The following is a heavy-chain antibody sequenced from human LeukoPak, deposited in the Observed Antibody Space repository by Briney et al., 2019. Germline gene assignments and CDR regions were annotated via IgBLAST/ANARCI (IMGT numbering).Heavy chain of an antibody. J-gene: IGHJ5*02. Sequence: SETVSLTCTISGGSISGFYWSWIRQPPGQRLEWIGFIYHVGTTIYNPSLKSRVTISKDTSKNQFSLRLTPVTAADTAVYYCARDSSTGSYGAWFDPWGQGTLVTVSS. D-gene: IGHD2-2*01. CDR2: IYHVGTT. V-gene: IGHV4-59*01. CDR1: GGSISGFY. CDR3: ARDSSTGSYGAWFDP.